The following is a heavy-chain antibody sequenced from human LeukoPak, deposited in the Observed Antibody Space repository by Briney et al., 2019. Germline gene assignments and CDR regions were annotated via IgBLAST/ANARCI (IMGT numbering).Heavy chain of an antibody. CDR1: GFTFDDYG. D-gene: IGHD5-12*01. J-gene: IGHJ5*01. CDR3: AKVGGYNSGWYDS. CDR2: ISWNSGNI. V-gene: IGHV3-9*01. Sequence: GRSLRLSCAASGFTFDDYGMHWVRQPPGKGLEWVSGISWNSGNIGYADSVKGRFTISRDNAKNSLYLQMDILKPEDTAFYYCAKVGGYNSGWYDSWGQGTLVTVSS.